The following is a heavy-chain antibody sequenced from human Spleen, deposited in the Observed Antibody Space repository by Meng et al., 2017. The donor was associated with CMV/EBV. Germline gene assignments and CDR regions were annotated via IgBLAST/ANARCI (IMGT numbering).Heavy chain of an antibody. CDR3: ARDRTGDCSSTSCYNYYYYYGMDV. Sequence: ASVKVSCKASGYTFTGYYMHWVRQAPGQGLEWMGWINPNSGGTNYAQKFQGRVTMTRDTSTSTVCMELSSLISEDTAVYYCARDRTGDCSSTSCYNYYYYYGMDVWGQGTTVTVSS. CDR1: GYTFTGYY. V-gene: IGHV1-2*02. D-gene: IGHD2-2*02. CDR2: INPNSGGT. J-gene: IGHJ6*02.